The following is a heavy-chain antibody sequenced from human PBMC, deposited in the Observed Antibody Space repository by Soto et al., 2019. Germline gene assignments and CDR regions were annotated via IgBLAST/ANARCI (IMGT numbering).Heavy chain of an antibody. CDR1: GFIFTNFW. CDR2: IDTSGSST. Sequence: GESLKISCEASGFIFTNFWMHWVRQVPGKGLVWVSRIDTSGSSTSYADSVKGRFTISRDNAKNTVSLQMNSLRAEDTGVYYCAKDRWYFDLSSQGSLLTVSS. J-gene: IGHJ4*02. V-gene: IGHV3-74*01. D-gene: IGHD1-20*01. CDR3: AKDRWYFDL.